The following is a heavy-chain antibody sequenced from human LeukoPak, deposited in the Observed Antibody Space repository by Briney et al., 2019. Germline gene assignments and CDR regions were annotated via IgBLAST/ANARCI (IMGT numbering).Heavy chain of an antibody. D-gene: IGHD5-18*01. J-gene: IGHJ6*02. CDR2: INPNSGGT. V-gene: IGHV1-2*02. CDR3: ARDGYTAIYYYGMDV. Sequence: ASVKVSCKASGYTFTGYYMHWVRQAPGQGLEWVGWINPNSGGTNYAQKFQGRVTMTRDTSISTAYMELSRLRSDDTAVYYCARDGYTAIYYYGMDVWGQGTTVTVSS. CDR1: GYTFTGYY.